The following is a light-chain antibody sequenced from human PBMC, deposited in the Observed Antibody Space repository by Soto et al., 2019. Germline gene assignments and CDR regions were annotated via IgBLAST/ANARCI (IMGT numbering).Light chain of an antibody. CDR1: SGDVGGYNY. Sequence: SVLTQPPSASGSPGQSVTISCTGTSGDVGGYNYVSWYQQHPGKAPKLMIYEVSKRPSGVPDRFSGSKSGNTASLTVSGLQAEDEADYYCSSYAGSSNFVVFGGGTKLTVL. CDR3: SSYAGSSNFVV. CDR2: EVS. V-gene: IGLV2-8*01. J-gene: IGLJ2*01.